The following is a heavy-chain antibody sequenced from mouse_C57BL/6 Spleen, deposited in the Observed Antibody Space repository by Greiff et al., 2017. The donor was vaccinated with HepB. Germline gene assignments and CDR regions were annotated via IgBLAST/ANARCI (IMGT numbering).Heavy chain of an antibody. Sequence: QVQLQQPGAELVKPGASVKMSCKASGYTFTSYWITWVKQRPGQGLEWIGDIYPGSGSTNYNEKFKSKATLTVDTSSSTAYMQLRSLTSEDSAVYYCARRAYYSNYGGYFDVWGTGTTVTVSS. CDR3: ARRAYYSNYGGYFDV. CDR1: GYTFTSYW. J-gene: IGHJ1*03. CDR2: IYPGSGST. V-gene: IGHV1-55*01. D-gene: IGHD2-5*01.